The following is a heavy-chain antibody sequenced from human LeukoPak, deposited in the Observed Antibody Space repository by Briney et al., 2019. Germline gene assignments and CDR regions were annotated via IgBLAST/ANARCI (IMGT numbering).Heavy chain of an antibody. V-gene: IGHV3-21*06. CDR3: ARDWSGDSPAVDY. CDR1: GFTFNSYS. Sequence: GGSLRLSCAASGFTFNSYSMNWVRQAPGKGLEGVSSISSSSSYIYYADSVKGRFTISRDNAKNLLCLQMNSLRAEDTAVYYCARDWSGDSPAVDYWGQGTLVTVSS. J-gene: IGHJ4*02. D-gene: IGHD3-10*01. CDR2: ISSSSSYI.